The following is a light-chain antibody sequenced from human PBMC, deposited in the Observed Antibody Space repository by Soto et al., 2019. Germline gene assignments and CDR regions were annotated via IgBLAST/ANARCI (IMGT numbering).Light chain of an antibody. Sequence: QPVLTQPPSVSGAPGQSVTISCTGSSSNLGAGYDGHWYQQLPGTAPKLLIYDNTNRPSGVPDRFSGSKSGTSASLAITGLQAEDEADYYCQSYDSSLSGWVFGGGTKLTVL. J-gene: IGLJ3*02. V-gene: IGLV1-40*01. CDR1: SSNLGAGYD. CDR3: QSYDSSLSGWV. CDR2: DNT.